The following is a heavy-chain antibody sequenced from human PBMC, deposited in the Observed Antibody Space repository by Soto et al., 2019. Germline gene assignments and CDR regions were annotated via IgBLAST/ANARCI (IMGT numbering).Heavy chain of an antibody. Sequence: SVKVSCKASGGTFSTYTITWVRQAPGQGLEWMGRIIPIIGIINYAQKFQGRVTITADPVDTATYYCARTTDYYSETSGYYSWGPGTLVTVSS. V-gene: IGHV1-69*02. J-gene: IGHJ1*01. CDR3: S. D-gene: IGHD3-22*01. CDR2: IIPIIGII. CDR1: GGTFSTYT.